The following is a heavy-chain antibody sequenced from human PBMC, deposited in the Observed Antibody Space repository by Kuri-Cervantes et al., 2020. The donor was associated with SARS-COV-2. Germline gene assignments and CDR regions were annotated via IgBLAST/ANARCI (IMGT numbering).Heavy chain of an antibody. D-gene: IGHD1-1*01. J-gene: IGHJ3*02. CDR3: ARDSGDWNPDGLDI. V-gene: IGHV3-20*04. CDR2: INWNGGST. CDR1: GFTFDDYG. Sequence: LKISCAASGFTFDDYGMSWVRQAPGKGLEWVSGINWNGGSTGYADSVKGRFTISRDNAKNSLYLQMNSLRAEDTALYYCARDSGDWNPDGLDIWGQGTMVTVSS.